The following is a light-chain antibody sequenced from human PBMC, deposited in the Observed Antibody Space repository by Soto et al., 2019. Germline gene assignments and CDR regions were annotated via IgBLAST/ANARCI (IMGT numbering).Light chain of an antibody. CDR1: RSNIGSNY. Sequence: QSVLTQPPSVSAAPGQNVTISCSGSRSNIGSNYVSWDLQVLGTAPKLLIFDNTKRPSGIPDRFSGSKSGTSATLNITGLQTGDEADYYCETWDGSLNTVIFGGGTKVTVL. J-gene: IGLJ2*01. CDR2: DNT. CDR3: ETWDGSLNTVI. V-gene: IGLV1-51*01.